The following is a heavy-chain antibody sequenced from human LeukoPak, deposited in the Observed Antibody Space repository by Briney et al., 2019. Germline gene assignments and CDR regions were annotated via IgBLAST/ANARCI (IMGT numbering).Heavy chain of an antibody. D-gene: IGHD3-10*01. Sequence: SETLSLTCTVSGGSISSGSYYWSWIRQPAGKGLEWIGRIYTSGSTNYNPSLKSRVTISVDTSKNQFSLKLSSVTAADTAVYYCARHRVTYYYGSGPDAFDVWGQGTMVTVSS. V-gene: IGHV4-61*02. CDR3: ARHRVTYYYGSGPDAFDV. CDR2: IYTSGST. CDR1: GGSISSGSYY. J-gene: IGHJ3*01.